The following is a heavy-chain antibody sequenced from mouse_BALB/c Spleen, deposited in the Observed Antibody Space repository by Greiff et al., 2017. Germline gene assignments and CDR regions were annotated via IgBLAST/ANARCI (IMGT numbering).Heavy chain of an antibody. J-gene: IGHJ3*01. V-gene: IGHV1-4*02. CDR3: ARGDYGAWCAY. CDR2: INPSSGYT. D-gene: IGHD2-4*01. Sequence: QVQLKQSAAELARPGASVKMSCKASGYTFTSYTMHWVKQRPGQGLEWIGYINPSSGYTEYNQKFKDKTTLTADKSSSTAYMQLSSLTSEDSAVYYCARGDYGAWCAYWGQGTLVTVSA. CDR1: GYTFTSYT.